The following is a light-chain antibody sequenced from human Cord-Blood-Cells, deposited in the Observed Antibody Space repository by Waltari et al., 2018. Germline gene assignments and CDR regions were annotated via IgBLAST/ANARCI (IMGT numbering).Light chain of an antibody. CDR1: QGISSA. CDR3: QQFNNYPLT. CDR2: DAS. J-gene: IGKJ4*01. V-gene: IGKV1D-13*01. Sequence: AIQLTQSPSSLSASVGDRVTITCRASQGISSALAWYKQQPGKAPKLLIYDASSLESGVPSRCSGSGSGTDFTLTIISLQPEDFATYYCQQFNNYPLTCGGGTKVEI.